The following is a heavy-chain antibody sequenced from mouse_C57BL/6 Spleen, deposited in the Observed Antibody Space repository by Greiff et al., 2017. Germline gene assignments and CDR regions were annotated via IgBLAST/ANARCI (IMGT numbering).Heavy chain of an antibody. V-gene: IGHV1-39*01. CDR1: GYSFTDYN. CDR3: ARSGVQAMDY. J-gene: IGHJ4*01. D-gene: IGHD2-14*01. CDR2: INPNYGTT. Sequence: LEESGPELVKPGASVKIACKASGYSFTDYNMNWVKQSNGKSLEWIGVINPNYGTTSYNQKFKGKATLTVDQSSSTAYMQLNSLTTEDSAVYYCARSGVQAMDYWGQGTSVTVSS.